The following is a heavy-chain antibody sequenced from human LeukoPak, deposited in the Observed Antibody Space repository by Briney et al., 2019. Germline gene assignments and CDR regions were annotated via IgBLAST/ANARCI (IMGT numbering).Heavy chain of an antibody. CDR3: RKHMADTASYGLDV. CDR1: GFTFDDYA. D-gene: IGHD5-18*01. CDR2: ISLHSGSI. J-gene: IGHJ6*02. V-gene: IGHV3-9*01. Sequence: GRSLRLSCAASGFTFDDYAMHWVRQAPGKGLEWVSGISLHSGSIGYGDSVKGRFTISRDNAKNSLYLQMNSLRADDTALYYCRKHMADTASYGLDVWGQGTTVTVSS.